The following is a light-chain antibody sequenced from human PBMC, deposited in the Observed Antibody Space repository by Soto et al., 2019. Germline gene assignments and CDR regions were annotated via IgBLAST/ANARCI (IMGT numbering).Light chain of an antibody. CDR2: SNN. V-gene: IGLV1-44*01. CDR3: AAWDDSLNGVV. Sequence: QSVVTQTPSAPGTPGQRVTISCSGSSSNIGRNTVNWYQQLPGTAPKLLIYSNNQRPSGVPDRFSGSKSGTSASLAISGLQSEDEADYYCAAWDDSLNGVVFGGGTKVTVL. CDR1: SSNIGRNT. J-gene: IGLJ2*01.